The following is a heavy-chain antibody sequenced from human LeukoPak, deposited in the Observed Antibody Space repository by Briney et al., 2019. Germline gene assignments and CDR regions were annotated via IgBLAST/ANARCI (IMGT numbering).Heavy chain of an antibody. CDR3: ARDTLGYCSSTSCYISRIFDY. CDR1: GFTLSSLS. CDR2: IKTVGSEN. V-gene: IGHV3-7*01. J-gene: IGHJ4*02. D-gene: IGHD2-2*02. Sequence: GGSLTLSCVASGFTLSSLSMRWVRPAPGKGLEWVANIKTVGSENYYVDSVKGRFTISRDNAKNSLYLQMNSLRAEDTAVYYCARDTLGYCSSTSCYISRIFDYWGQGTLVTVSS.